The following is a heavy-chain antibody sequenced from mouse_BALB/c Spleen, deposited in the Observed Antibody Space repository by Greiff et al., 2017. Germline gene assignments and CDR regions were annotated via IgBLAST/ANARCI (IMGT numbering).Heavy chain of an antibody. V-gene: IGHV1-14*01. Sequence: VQLKESGPELVKPGASVKMSCKASGYTFTSYVMHWVKQKPGQGLEWIGYINPYNDGTKYNEKFKGKATLTSDKSSSTAYMELSSLTSEDSAVYYCARTRITTVVAHYAMDYWGQGTSVTVSS. CDR1: GYTFTSYV. CDR3: ARTRITTVVAHYAMDY. D-gene: IGHD1-1*01. J-gene: IGHJ4*01. CDR2: INPYNDGT.